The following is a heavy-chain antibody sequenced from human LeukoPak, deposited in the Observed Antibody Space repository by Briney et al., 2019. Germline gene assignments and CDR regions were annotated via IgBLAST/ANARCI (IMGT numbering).Heavy chain of an antibody. J-gene: IGHJ3*02. D-gene: IGHD1-20*01. Sequence: GASVKVSCKTSGYTFTGHYMHWVRQAPGQGLEWMGWINPNSGGTNYPQKFQGGVTMTRDTSISTAYMELSRLRSDDTAVYYCARVSRITGIPFDAFDIWGQGTMVTVSS. CDR3: ARVSRITGIPFDAFDI. CDR2: INPNSGGT. CDR1: GYTFTGHY. V-gene: IGHV1-2*02.